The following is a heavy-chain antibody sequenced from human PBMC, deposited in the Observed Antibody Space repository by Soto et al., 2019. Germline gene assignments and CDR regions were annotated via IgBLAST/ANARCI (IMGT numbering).Heavy chain of an antibody. Sequence: SVKVSCKASGYTFSNFAITWVRQAPDQGLEWMGWISPYTGKTSYPQKFQGRVTMTRDTSTSTFHMELSSLTSEDTAVYYCAGLYHYDSSGYYDYWGQGTLVTVSS. J-gene: IGHJ4*02. CDR1: GYTFSNFA. D-gene: IGHD3-22*01. CDR2: ISPYTGKT. V-gene: IGHV1-18*04. CDR3: AGLYHYDSSGYYDY.